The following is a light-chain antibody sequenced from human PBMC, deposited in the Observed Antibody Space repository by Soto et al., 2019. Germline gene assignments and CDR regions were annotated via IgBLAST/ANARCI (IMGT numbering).Light chain of an antibody. J-gene: IGKJ5*01. CDR2: RAS. CDR3: QQRSNWPPIT. V-gene: IGKV3D-20*02. CDR1: QSVSSNY. Sequence: EIVLTQSPGTLSLSPGERATLSCRASQSVSSNYLAWYQQKPGQAPKVLIYRASIRATGIPDRFTGSGSGTDFTLTISSLEPEDAALYYCQQRSNWPPITFGQGTRLEIK.